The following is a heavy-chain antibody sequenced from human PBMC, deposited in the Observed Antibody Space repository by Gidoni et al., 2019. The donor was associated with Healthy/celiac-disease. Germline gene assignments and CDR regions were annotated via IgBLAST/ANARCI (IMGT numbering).Heavy chain of an antibody. V-gene: IGHV3-21*01. CDR3: ARDSGETIAAAGENWFDP. D-gene: IGHD6-13*01. Sequence: EVQLVESGGGLVKPGGSLRLSCAASGFTFSSYSMTWVRQAPGKGLEWVSSISSSSSYIYYADSVKGRFTISRDNAKNSLYLQMNSLRAEDTAVYYCARDSGETIAAAGENWFDPWGQGTLVTVSS. CDR2: ISSSSSYI. J-gene: IGHJ5*02. CDR1: GFTFSSYS.